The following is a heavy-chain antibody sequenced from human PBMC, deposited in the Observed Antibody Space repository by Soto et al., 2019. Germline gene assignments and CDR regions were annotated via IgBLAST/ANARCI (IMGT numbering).Heavy chain of an antibody. CDR3: ARWGLRYCSSTSCPPLLDD. Sequence: ASVKVSCTASGYTFTSYAMHWVRQAPGQRLEWMGWINAGNGNTKYSQKFQGRVTITRDTSASTAYVELSSLRSEDTAVYYCARWGLRYCSSTSCPPLLDDWGQGTLVTVSS. D-gene: IGHD2-2*01. V-gene: IGHV1-3*01. J-gene: IGHJ4*02. CDR2: INAGNGNT. CDR1: GYTFTSYA.